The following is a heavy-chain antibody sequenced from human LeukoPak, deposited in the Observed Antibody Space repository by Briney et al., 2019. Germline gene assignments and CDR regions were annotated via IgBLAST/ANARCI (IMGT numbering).Heavy chain of an antibody. CDR3: ARDSWVGSLSGGTDY. Sequence: ASVKVSCKASGYTFTSYGISWVRQAPGQGLEWMGWISAYNGNTNYAQKLQGRVTMTTDTSTSTAYMELRSLRSDDTAVYYCARDSWVGSLSGGTDYWGQGTLVTVSS. J-gene: IGHJ4*02. CDR1: GYTFTSYG. CDR2: ISAYNGNT. D-gene: IGHD6-6*01. V-gene: IGHV1-18*01.